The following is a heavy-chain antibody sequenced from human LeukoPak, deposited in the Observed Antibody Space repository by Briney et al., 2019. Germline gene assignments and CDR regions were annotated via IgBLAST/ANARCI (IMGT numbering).Heavy chain of an antibody. D-gene: IGHD4-17*01. CDR1: GFTFSNAW. Sequence: GGSLRLSCAASGFTFSNAWMGWVRQAPGKGLEWVGRVKSKGDGGTTDYAAPVKGRFTISRDDSKNTLYLQMNSLKTEDTAVYYCTPQPSAVTTLKFDYWGQGTLVTVSS. CDR3: TPQPSAVTTLKFDY. V-gene: IGHV3-15*01. CDR2: VKSKGDGGTT. J-gene: IGHJ4*02.